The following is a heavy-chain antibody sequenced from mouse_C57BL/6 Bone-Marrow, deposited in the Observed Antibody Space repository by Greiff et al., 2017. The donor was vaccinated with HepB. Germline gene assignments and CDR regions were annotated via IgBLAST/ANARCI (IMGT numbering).Heavy chain of an antibody. V-gene: IGHV1-64*01. J-gene: IGHJ2*01. Sequence: QVQLQQSGAELVKPGASVKLSCKASGYTFTSYWMHWVKQRPGQGLEWIGMIHPNSGSTNYNEKFKGKATLTVDTSSSTAYMQLSSLTSEDSAVYYCASRGRNFDYWGQGTTLTVSS. D-gene: IGHD3-3*01. CDR3: ASRGRNFDY. CDR2: IHPNSGST. CDR1: GYTFTSYW.